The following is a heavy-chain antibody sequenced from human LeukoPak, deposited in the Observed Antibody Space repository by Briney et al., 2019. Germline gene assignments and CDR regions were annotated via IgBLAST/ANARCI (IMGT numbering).Heavy chain of an antibody. CDR1: GYTFTGYG. V-gene: IGHV1-18*01. CDR2: ISAYNGNT. Sequence: ASVKVSCKASGYTFTGYGISWVRQAPGQGLEWMGWISAYNGNTNYAQKLQGRVTMTTDTSTSTAYMELRSLRSDDTAVYYCASVKAAYYYGMDVWGQGTTVTVSS. CDR3: ASVKAAYYYGMDV. J-gene: IGHJ6*02.